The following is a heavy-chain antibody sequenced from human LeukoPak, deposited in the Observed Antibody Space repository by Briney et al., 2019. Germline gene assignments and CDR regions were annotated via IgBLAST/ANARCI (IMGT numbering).Heavy chain of an antibody. J-gene: IGHJ4*02. D-gene: IGHD3-10*01. CDR1: GFIFSNYA. V-gene: IGHV3-48*01. CDR3: ARDLITMVRGVIRPGGFDY. CDR2: INSDSSTI. Sequence: GGSLRLSCAASGFIFSNYAMNWVRQAPGKGLQWVSYINSDSSTINNADSVKGRFTISRDNAKNSLYLQMNSLRAEDTAVYYCARDLITMVRGVIRPGGFDYWGQGTLVTVSS.